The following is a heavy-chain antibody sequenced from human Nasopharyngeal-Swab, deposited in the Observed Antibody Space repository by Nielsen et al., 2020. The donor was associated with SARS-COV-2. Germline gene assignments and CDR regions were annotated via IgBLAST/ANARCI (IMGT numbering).Heavy chain of an antibody. CDR1: LYIFPDYY. J-gene: IGHJ4*02. Sequence: ASVNVSCKTSLYIFPDYYIHWVRQVPGPGLEWVGCINPYNGDTFYAQNFQGRVTVTRDTSRNTAYIELSRLRSNNTAVYYCARDYYDNYDSDYWRQGTLITVSS. V-gene: IGHV1-2*02. CDR2: INPYNGDT. D-gene: IGHD3-22*01. CDR3: ARDYYDNYDSDY.